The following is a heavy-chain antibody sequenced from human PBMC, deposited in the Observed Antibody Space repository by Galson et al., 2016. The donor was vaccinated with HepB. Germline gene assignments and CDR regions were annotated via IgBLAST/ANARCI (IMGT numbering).Heavy chain of an antibody. V-gene: IGHV1-46*01. D-gene: IGHD3-10*01. CDR2: INPSGDTT. CDR3: AIARGINVVRGVHLDY. J-gene: IGHJ4*02. Sequence: SVKVSCKPSGYTFTNYYMHWVRQAPGQGLEWMGIINPSGDTTTYAQKFQGRVTMTRDTSKSILYMELSSLKSADTAVYYCAIARGINVVRGVHLDYLGQGTLVTVSS. CDR1: GYTFTNYY.